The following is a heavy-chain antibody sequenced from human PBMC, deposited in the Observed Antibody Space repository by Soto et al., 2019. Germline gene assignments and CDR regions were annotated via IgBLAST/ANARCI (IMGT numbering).Heavy chain of an antibody. CDR3: AKGERSAALPGYYYYDMDV. J-gene: IGHJ6*02. V-gene: IGHV3-30*18. Sequence: QVQLVESGGGVVQPGRSLRLSCAASGFAFSSFAINWVRQAPGKGLEWVAVISYDGSRKFYTESVKGRFTISRDNSENTLSLQMNSLRPEDTAVYYCAKGERSAALPGYYYYDMDVWGQGTTVTVSS. CDR2: ISYDGSRK. CDR1: GFAFSSFA. D-gene: IGHD2-2*01.